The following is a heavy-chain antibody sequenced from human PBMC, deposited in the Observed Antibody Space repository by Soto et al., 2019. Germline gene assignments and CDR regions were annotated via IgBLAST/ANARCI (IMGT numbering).Heavy chain of an antibody. CDR2: ISGSGGST. CDR3: AKDHGSGWPEDAFDI. Sequence: GRSLRLPCAASGFAFISHAMSRVRQAPGKGLEWVSAISGSGGSTYYADSVKGRFTISRDNSKNTLYLQMNSLRAEDTAVYYCAKDHGSGWPEDAFDIWGQGTMVTVSS. J-gene: IGHJ3*02. D-gene: IGHD6-19*01. CDR1: GFAFISHA. V-gene: IGHV3-23*01.